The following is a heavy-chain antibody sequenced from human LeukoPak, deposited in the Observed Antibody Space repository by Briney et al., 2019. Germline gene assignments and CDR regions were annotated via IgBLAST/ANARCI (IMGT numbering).Heavy chain of an antibody. J-gene: IGHJ4*02. Sequence: PGGSLRLSCATSGFTFSTSWMHWVRQAPGKGLVWVSRINTDGNTRDYADSVKGRFTISRDNAKNTLYLQMNSLRAEDTAVYYRVRDMGYYDKVWGQGTLVTVSS. V-gene: IGHV3-74*01. D-gene: IGHD3-22*01. CDR2: INTDGNTR. CDR3: VRDMGYYDKV. CDR1: GFTFSTSW.